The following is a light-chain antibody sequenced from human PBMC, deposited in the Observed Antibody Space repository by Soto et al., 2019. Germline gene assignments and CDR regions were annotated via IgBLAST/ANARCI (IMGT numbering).Light chain of an antibody. CDR3: QQAYSFPAIT. Sequence: DIQMTQSPSSVSASLGDRVTITCRASQDIRSWLAWYQQKPGKAPKLLIYAASTLHSGVPSRFRGSGSATDFTLTISSLQPEDFATYYCQQAYSFPAITFGQGTRLDI. CDR2: AAS. J-gene: IGKJ5*01. CDR1: QDIRSW. V-gene: IGKV1-12*01.